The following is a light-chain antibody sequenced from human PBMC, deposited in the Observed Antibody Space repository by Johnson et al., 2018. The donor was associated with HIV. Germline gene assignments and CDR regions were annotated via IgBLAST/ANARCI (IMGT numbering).Light chain of an antibody. CDR3: AAWDDSLSVHYV. Sequence: QSVLTQPPSASGTPGQRVTISCSGSSSNIGSKYVYWYQQLPGTATKLLIYRNNQRPSGVPDRFSGSKSGTSASLAISGLRSEDEADYYCAAWDDSLSVHYVFGTGTKVTVL. CDR2: RNN. V-gene: IGLV1-47*01. CDR1: SSNIGSKY. J-gene: IGLJ1*01.